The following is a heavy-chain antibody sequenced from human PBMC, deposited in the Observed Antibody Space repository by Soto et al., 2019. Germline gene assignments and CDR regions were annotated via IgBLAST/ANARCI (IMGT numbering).Heavy chain of an antibody. D-gene: IGHD3-10*01. CDR2: ISKSGDTI. CDR3: ARNGYKDN. CDR1: GFSFISYE. V-gene: IGHV3-48*03. Sequence: PGGSLRLSCAASGFSFISYEMNWVRQPPGRGLEWVSSISKSGDTIYYAASVKGRFTISRDNAKNSLFLQMNSLRAEDTAFYFCARNGYKDNWGQGTLVTAPQ. J-gene: IGHJ4*02.